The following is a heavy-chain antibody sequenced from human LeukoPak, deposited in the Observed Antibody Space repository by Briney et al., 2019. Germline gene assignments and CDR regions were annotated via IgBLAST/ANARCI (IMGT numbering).Heavy chain of an antibody. V-gene: IGHV4-59*12. CDR2: IYYSGST. CDR1: GGSISSYY. Sequence: SETLSLTCTVSGGSISSYYWSWIRQPPGKGLEWIGYIYYSGSTNYNPSLKSRVTISVDTSKNQFSLKLSSVTAADTAVYYCARGTGEGYYFDYWGQGTLVTVSS. CDR3: ARGTGEGYYFDY. J-gene: IGHJ4*02. D-gene: IGHD7-27*01.